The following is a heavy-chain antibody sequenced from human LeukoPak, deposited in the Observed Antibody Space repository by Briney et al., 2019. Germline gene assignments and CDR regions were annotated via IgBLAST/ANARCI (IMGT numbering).Heavy chain of an antibody. V-gene: IGHV3-48*01. J-gene: IGHJ6*02. CDR2: ISSSSSTT. CDR1: GFTFSSYS. Sequence: GGSLRLSCAASGFTFSSYSMNWVRQAPGKGLEWVSYISSSSSTTYYADSVKGRFTISRDNAKNSLYLQMNSLRAEDTAVYYCARDMPSYTLLLKWELPDYYYYGMDVWGQGTTVTVSS. D-gene: IGHD1-26*01. CDR3: ARDMPSYTLLLKWELPDYYYYGMDV.